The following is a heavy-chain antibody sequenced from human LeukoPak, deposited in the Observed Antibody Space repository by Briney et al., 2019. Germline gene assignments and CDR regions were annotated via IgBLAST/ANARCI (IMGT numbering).Heavy chain of an antibody. J-gene: IGHJ5*02. Sequence: SQTLSLTCAISGDTVSSSSAAWNWIRQSPSRGLEWLGRTYCRSKWYNDYAVSVKSRITINPDTSKNQFSLQLNSVTPEDTAVYYCARVRSIAVAGTSWFDPWGQGTLVTVSS. V-gene: IGHV6-1*01. CDR3: ARVRSIAVAGTSWFDP. D-gene: IGHD6-19*01. CDR1: GDTVSSSSAA. CDR2: TYCRSKWYN.